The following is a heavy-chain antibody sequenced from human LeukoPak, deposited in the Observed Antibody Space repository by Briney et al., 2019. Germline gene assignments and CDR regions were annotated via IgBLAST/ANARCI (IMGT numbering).Heavy chain of an antibody. D-gene: IGHD5-18*01. CDR1: GGSISSGGYY. Sequence: SETLSLTCTVSGGSISSGGYYWSWIRQHPGKGLEWIGYIYYSGSTYYNPSLKSRVTISVDTSKNQFSLKLNSVTAADTAVYYCARFAPWIQLWLPSYYFDYWGQGTLVTVSS. CDR2: IYYSGST. V-gene: IGHV4-31*03. CDR3: ARFAPWIQLWLPSYYFDY. J-gene: IGHJ4*02.